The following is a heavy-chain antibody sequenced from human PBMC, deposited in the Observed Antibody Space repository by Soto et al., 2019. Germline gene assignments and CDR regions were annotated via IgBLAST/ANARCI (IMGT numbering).Heavy chain of an antibody. CDR2: ISYDGSNK. V-gene: IGHV3-30-3*01. Sequence: AGGSLRLSCAASGFTFSSYAMHWVRQAPGKGLEWVAVISYDGSNKYYADSVKGRFTISRDNSKNTLYLQMNSLRAEDTAVYYCARDGPYYYDSSGYYDRYYGMDVWGQGTTVTVSS. CDR3: ARDGPYYYDSSGYYDRYYGMDV. J-gene: IGHJ6*02. D-gene: IGHD3-22*01. CDR1: GFTFSSYA.